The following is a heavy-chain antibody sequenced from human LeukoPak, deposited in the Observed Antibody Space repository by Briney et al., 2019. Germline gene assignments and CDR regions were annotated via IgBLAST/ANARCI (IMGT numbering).Heavy chain of an antibody. Sequence: PSETLSLTCAVYGGSFSGYYWSWIRQPPGKGLEWIGEINHSGSTNYNPSLKSRVTISVDTSKNQFSLKLSSVTAADTAVYYCATADYCGGDCYSDYWGQGTLVTVSS. CDR3: ATADYCGGDCYSDY. D-gene: IGHD2-21*02. J-gene: IGHJ4*02. CDR1: GGSFSGYY. V-gene: IGHV4-34*01. CDR2: INHSGST.